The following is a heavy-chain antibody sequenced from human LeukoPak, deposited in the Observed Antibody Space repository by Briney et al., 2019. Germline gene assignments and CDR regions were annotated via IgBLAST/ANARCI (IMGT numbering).Heavy chain of an antibody. V-gene: IGHV3-21*01. D-gene: IGHD3-10*01. CDR3: AREGSGTYYFDY. J-gene: IGHJ4*02. CDR2: ISSSSSYI. Sequence: GGSLRLSCAASGFTFSSYSMNWVRQAPGKGLEWVSSISSSSSYIYYADSVKGRFTISRDNAKNSLYLQMNSLRAEDTAVYYGAREGSGTYYFDYWGQGTLVTVSS. CDR1: GFTFSSYS.